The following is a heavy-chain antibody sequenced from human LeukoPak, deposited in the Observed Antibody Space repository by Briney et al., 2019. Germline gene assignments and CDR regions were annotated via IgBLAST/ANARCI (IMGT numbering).Heavy chain of an antibody. D-gene: IGHD5-24*01. CDR2: IYDSGST. CDR1: GDSISSYY. J-gene: IGHJ4*02. Sequence: SETLSLTCTVSGDSISSYYWSWIRQPPGKGLEWIGYIYDSGSTNYNPSLKSRVTISLDTSKNQFSLKLSSVTAADTAVYYCARHFGKLRWLLSEGCFDYWGQGTLVTVSS. CDR3: ARHFGKLRWLLSEGCFDY. V-gene: IGHV4-59*08.